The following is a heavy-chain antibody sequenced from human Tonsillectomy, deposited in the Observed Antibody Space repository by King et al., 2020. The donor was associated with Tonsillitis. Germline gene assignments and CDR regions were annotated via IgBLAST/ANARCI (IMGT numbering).Heavy chain of an antibody. J-gene: IGHJ3*02. Sequence: VQLVESGGALVQPGGSLRLSCAASGFIFSNYWMTWVRQAPGKGLEWVANIRHDGTQKNFADSVKGRFTISRDNAKNSLHLEMNSLRAEDTAVYYCGRGLNFCPSEICYDVFDIWGQGTKVTVSS. V-gene: IGHV3-7*03. CDR2: IRHDGTQK. D-gene: IGHD3-10*01. CDR1: GFIFSNYW. CDR3: GRGLNFCPSEICYDVFDI.